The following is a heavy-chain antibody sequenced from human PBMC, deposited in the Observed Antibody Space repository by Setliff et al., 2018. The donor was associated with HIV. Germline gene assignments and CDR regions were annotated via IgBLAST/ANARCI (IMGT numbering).Heavy chain of an antibody. J-gene: IGHJ5*02. V-gene: IGHV4-4*09. CDR1: GGSISSYC. Sequence: SETLSLTCTVSGGSISSYCWNRIRQPPGKGLEWIGYIFASGSSLYNPSLQSRVSISIDTSKNQFSLKLSSVTAADTAVYYCARRIDNSGSLPATNWGDTWGQGRLVTVSS. CDR3: ARRIDNSGSLPATNWGDT. D-gene: IGHD3-10*01. CDR2: IFASGSS.